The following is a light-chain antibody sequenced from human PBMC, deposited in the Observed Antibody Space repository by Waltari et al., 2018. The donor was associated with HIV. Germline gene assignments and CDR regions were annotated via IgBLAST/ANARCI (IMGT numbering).Light chain of an antibody. J-gene: IGLJ3*02. CDR2: DVN. Sequence: QSALTQPRSVSGSPGQSVTISCTGTSSDVGGYHYVSWYQQHPGKAPKLMIYDVNKRPSGVPDRFSGSKSGNTASLTIYGLQAEDEADYYCCSYAGNYTLGVFGGGTKLTVL. V-gene: IGLV2-11*01. CDR1: SSDVGGYHY. CDR3: CSYAGNYTLGV.